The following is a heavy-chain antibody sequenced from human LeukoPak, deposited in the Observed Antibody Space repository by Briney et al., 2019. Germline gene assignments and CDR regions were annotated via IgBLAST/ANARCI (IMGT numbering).Heavy chain of an antibody. CDR1: AFTLCTNR. Sequence: PGGSLSHLCPVHAFTLCTNRMWGVRQAPGKGLDWVANIKHDGLEKIYMDSVESRFTISRDNAKNSLYLQLSSLRAEVTAVYYCASVSQRTFHHCGQGTLVTVSS. V-gene: IGHV3-7*02. J-gene: IGHJ1*01. D-gene: IGHD5/OR15-5a*01. CDR2: IKHDGLEK. CDR3: ASVSQRTFHH.